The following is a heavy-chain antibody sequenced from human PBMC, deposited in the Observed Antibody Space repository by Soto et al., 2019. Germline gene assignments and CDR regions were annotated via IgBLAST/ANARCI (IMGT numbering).Heavy chain of an antibody. CDR1: GFTFSSYA. D-gene: IGHD6-13*01. J-gene: IGHJ4*02. CDR2: ISGSGIST. V-gene: IGHV3-23*01. CDR3: AKEGSRIAAPFVY. Sequence: VGSLRLSCAASGFTFSSYAMSWVRQAPGKGLEWVSGISGSGISTYADSVKGRFTISRDNSKKTLYLQMNSLRVEDTAVYYCAKEGSRIAAPFVYWGQGTLVTVSS.